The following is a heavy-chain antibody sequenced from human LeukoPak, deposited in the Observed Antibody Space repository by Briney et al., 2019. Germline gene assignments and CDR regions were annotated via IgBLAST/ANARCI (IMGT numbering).Heavy chain of an antibody. V-gene: IGHV3-48*01. D-gene: IGHD3-22*01. J-gene: IGHJ4*02. Sequence: GGSLRLSCAASGVTFNTYSMNWVRQAPGQGLEWISYISSSSDTIYYADTVKGRFTISRDNSPNSLYMQLNSLRAEDTAVYYCARAGSIVYYDSSGLCDYWDQGTLVTVSS. CDR3: ARAGSIVYYDSSGLCDY. CDR2: ISSSSDTI. CDR1: GVTFNTYS.